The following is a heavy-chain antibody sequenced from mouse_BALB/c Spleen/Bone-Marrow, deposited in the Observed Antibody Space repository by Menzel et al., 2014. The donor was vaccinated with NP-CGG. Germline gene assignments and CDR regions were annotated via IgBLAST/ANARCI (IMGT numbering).Heavy chain of an antibody. J-gene: IGHJ3*01. CDR1: GYTFXSYY. D-gene: IGHD3-3*01. CDR2: INPSNGGT. V-gene: IGHV1S81*02. Sequence: VKLQESGAELVKPGASVKLSCKSSGYTFXSYYMYWVKQRPGQGLEWIGGINPSNGGTNFNEKFKSKATLTVDKSSSTAYMQLSSLTSEDSAVYYCTREGTFFAYWGQGTLVTVSA. CDR3: TREGTFFAY.